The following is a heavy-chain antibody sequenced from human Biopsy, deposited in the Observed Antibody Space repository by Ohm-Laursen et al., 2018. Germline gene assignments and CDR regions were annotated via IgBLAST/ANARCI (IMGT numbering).Heavy chain of an antibody. CDR1: GGSIGSFF. Sequence: SETLSLTCTVSGGSIGSFFWSWIRQPPGKGLEWIGYIYYSGSTNYSPSPRSRVTISVDRSKNQFSLELSSVTAADTAVYYCARVGAGAPSIDYFDYWGQGALVTVSS. CDR3: ARVGAGAPSIDYFDY. CDR2: IYYSGST. V-gene: IGHV4-59*01. D-gene: IGHD1-26*01. J-gene: IGHJ4*02.